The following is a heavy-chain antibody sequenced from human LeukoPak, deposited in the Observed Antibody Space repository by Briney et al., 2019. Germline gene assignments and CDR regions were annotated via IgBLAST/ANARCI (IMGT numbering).Heavy chain of an antibody. CDR3: ARSREPGRDGDY. V-gene: IGHV3-74*01. CDR2: ISSDGTST. D-gene: IGHD5-24*01. J-gene: IGHJ4*02. CDR1: GLTFTSYW. Sequence: GRSLRLSCAASGLTFTSYWMHWVRQVPGKGLVWFSCISSDGTSTAYADSVKGRFTLSRDNAKNTVYLQMNNLRADDRAVYDCARSREPGRDGDYWGPGGLVAVSS.